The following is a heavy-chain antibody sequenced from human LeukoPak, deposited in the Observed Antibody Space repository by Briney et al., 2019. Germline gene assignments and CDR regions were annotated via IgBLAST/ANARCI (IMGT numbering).Heavy chain of an antibody. Sequence: RGSLRLSCAASGFAFSSYWMSWVRQAPGKGLEWVANIKQDGSEKYYVDSVKGRFTISRDNAKNSLYLQMNSLRAEDTAVYYCARDHKWEPLLFDYWGQGTLVTVSS. V-gene: IGHV3-7*01. J-gene: IGHJ4*02. CDR3: ARDHKWEPLLFDY. D-gene: IGHD1-26*01. CDR2: IKQDGSEK. CDR1: GFAFSSYW.